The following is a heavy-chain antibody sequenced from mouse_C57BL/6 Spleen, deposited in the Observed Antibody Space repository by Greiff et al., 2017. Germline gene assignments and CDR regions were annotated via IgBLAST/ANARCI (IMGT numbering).Heavy chain of an antibody. CDR3: TRKGDWGNWFAD. V-gene: IGHV1-15*01. Sequence: VQLQQSGAELVRPGASVTLSCKASGYTFTDYEMHWVKQTPVHGLEWIGAIDPETGGTAYNQKFKGKAILTADKSSSTAYMELRSLTSEDSAVYYCTRKGDWGNWFADWGQGTLVTVSA. D-gene: IGHD4-1*01. J-gene: IGHJ3*01. CDR2: IDPETGGT. CDR1: GYTFTDYE.